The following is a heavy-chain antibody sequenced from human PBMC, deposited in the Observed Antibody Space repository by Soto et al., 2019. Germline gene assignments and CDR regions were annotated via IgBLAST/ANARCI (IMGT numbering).Heavy chain of an antibody. CDR2: IYSGGST. CDR3: AREQYYGSGSYRVFYWFDP. D-gene: IGHD3-10*01. J-gene: IGHJ5*02. Sequence: GGSLRLSCAASGFTVSSNYMSWVRQAPGKGLEWVSVIYSGGSTYYADSVKGRFTISRDNSKNTLYLQMNSLRAEDTAVYYCAREQYYGSGSYRVFYWFDPWGQGTLVTVSS. CDR1: GFTVSSNY. V-gene: IGHV3-66*01.